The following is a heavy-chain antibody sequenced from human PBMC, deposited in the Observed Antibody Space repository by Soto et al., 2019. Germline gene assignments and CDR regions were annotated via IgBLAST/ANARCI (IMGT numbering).Heavy chain of an antibody. D-gene: IGHD6-13*01. Sequence: QVQLVESGGGLVKPGGSLRLSCAASGFTFSDYYMSWIRQAPGKGLEWVSYISSSGSTIYYADAVKGRFTISRDNAKKSRYLQMNSVRAEDTAVYYVARGGDSSSGWGRMHWFDPWGQGTLVTVSS. CDR2: ISSSGSTI. V-gene: IGHV3-11*01. CDR3: ARGGDSSSGWGRMHWFDP. CDR1: GFTFSDYY. J-gene: IGHJ5*02.